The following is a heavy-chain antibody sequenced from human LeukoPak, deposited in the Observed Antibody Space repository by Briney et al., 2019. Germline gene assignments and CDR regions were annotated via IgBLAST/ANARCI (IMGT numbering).Heavy chain of an antibody. J-gene: IGHJ4*02. V-gene: IGHV4-38-2*01. CDR2: IYHSGST. CDR3: ARTQLWFGFDY. D-gene: IGHD3-10*01. CDR1: GYSISSGYY. Sequence: KPSETLSLTCAVSGYSISSGYYWGWSRQPPGKGLEWIGSIYHSGSTYYNPSLKSRVTISVDTSKNQFSLKLSSVTAADTAVYYCARTQLWFGFDYWGQGTLVTVSS.